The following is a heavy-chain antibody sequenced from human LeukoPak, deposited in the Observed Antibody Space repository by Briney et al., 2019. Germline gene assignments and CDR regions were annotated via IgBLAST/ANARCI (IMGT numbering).Heavy chain of an antibody. Sequence: ASVKVSRTASGYTFTGYYMHWVRQAPGQGLEWMGIINPGASSTGYSQKFQGRITMTRDTSTSTVYMELSSLTSEDSAVYYCARTDYDFPLGPPDYWGQGTVDRVSS. CDR2: INPGASST. CDR1: GYTFTGYY. J-gene: IGHJ4*02. CDR3: ARTDYDFPLGPPDY. D-gene: IGHD3-3*01. V-gene: IGHV1-46*01.